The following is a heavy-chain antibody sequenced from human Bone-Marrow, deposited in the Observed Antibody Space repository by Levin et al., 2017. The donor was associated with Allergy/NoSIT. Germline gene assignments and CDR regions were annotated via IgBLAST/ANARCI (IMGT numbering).Heavy chain of an antibody. CDR3: ARGRGAAAGGRSDI. Sequence: ASVKVSCKASGYTFTSFDINWVRQATGQGLEWMGWMNCNSGNTGYAQKFQGRVAMTRNTSISTAYTELSSLRSEDTAVYYCARGRGAAAGGRSDIWGQGTMVTVSS. J-gene: IGHJ3*02. V-gene: IGHV1-8*01. CDR2: MNCNSGNT. D-gene: IGHD6-13*01. CDR1: GYTFTSFD.